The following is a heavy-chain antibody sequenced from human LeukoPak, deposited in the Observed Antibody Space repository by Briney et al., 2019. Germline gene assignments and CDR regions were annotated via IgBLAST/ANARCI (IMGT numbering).Heavy chain of an antibody. CDR1: GGTFSSYA. CDR3: ARGTYSSGWYLDWFDP. CDR2: IIPIFGAA. D-gene: IGHD6-19*01. V-gene: IGHV1-69*13. Sequence: SVKVSCKASGGTFSSYAISWVRQAPGQGLEWMGGIIPIFGAANYAQKFQGRVTITADESTSTAYMELSSLRSEDTAVYYCARGTYSSGWYLDWFDPWGQGTLVTVSS. J-gene: IGHJ5*02.